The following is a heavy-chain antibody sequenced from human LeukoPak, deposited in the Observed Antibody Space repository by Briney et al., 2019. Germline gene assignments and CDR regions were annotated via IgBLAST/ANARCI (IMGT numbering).Heavy chain of an antibody. CDR1: GHSFTSYW. J-gene: IGHJ4*02. CDR2: IDPSDSYT. Sequence: GESLKISCKGSGHSFTSYWISWVRQMPGKGLEWMGRIDPSDSYTNYSPSFQGHVTISADKSISTAYLQWSSLKASDTAMYYCARDYYDSSGYPNWGQGTLVTVSS. CDR3: ARDYYDSSGYPN. V-gene: IGHV5-10-1*01. D-gene: IGHD3-22*01.